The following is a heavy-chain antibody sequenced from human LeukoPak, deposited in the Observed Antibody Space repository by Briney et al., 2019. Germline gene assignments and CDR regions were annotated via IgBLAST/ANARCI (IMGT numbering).Heavy chain of an antibody. CDR3: TKEGDLGYDFWSGYSN. CDR2: ISGSGGNT. V-gene: IGHV3-23*01. D-gene: IGHD3-3*01. CDR1: GFTFSNYA. J-gene: IGHJ4*02. Sequence: HTGGSLRLSCAASGFTFSNYAMSWVRQAPGKGLEWVSAISGSGGNTYYADSVKGRFTISRDNSKNTLYLQMNSLRAEDTAVYYCTKEGDLGYDFWSGYSNWGQGTLVTVSS.